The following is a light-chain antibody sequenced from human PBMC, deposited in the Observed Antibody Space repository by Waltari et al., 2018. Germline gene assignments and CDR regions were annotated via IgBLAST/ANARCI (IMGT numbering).Light chain of an antibody. V-gene: IGLV2-8*01. J-gene: IGLJ2*01. CDR2: GVT. Sequence: QSALTQPPSASGSPGQSVAISCTGTSSDVGGYNYVSWSQQPPGRAPKLMIYGVTKPPPGVPDRCSGSKSGTPASLTVSGLQAEDEADYYCSSYACSTAVFGGGTKLTVL. CDR1: SSDVGGYNY. CDR3: SSYACSTAV.